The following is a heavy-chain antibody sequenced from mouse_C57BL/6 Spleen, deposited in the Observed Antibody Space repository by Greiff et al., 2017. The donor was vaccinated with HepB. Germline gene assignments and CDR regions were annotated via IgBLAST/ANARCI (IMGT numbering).Heavy chain of an antibody. Sequence: VQLQESGPELVKPGASVKISCKASGYAFSSSWMNWVKQRPGKGLEWIGRIYPGDGDTNYNGKFKGKATLTADKSSSTAYMQLSSLTSEDSAVYFCARYYYGSSPHAMDYWGQGTSVTVSS. J-gene: IGHJ4*01. CDR2: IYPGDGDT. CDR3: ARYYYGSSPHAMDY. CDR1: GYAFSSSW. V-gene: IGHV1-82*01. D-gene: IGHD1-1*01.